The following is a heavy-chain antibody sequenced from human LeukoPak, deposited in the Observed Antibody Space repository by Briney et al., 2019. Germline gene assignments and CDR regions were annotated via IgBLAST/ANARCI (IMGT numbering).Heavy chain of an antibody. D-gene: IGHD5-12*01. V-gene: IGHV3-30*04. CDR2: ISYDGSNK. CDR1: GFTFSSYA. CDR3: ARPVRSGYDWESFDY. Sequence: GGSLRLTCAASGFTFSSYAMHWVRQAPGKGLEWVAVISYDGSNKYYADSVKGRFTISRDNSKNTLYLQMNSLRAEDTAVYYCARPVRSGYDWESFDYWGQGTLVTVSS. J-gene: IGHJ4*02.